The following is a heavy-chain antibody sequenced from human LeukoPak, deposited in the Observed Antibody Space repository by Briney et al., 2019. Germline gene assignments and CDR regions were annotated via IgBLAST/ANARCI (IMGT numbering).Heavy chain of an antibody. J-gene: IGHJ4*02. Sequence: SETLSLTCTVSGGSISSYYWSWIRQPPGKGLEWIGYIYYSGSTNYNPSLKSRVTISVDTSMNQFSLKLSSVTAADMAVYYCARGYCSGGSCYLPIFDYWGQGTLVTVSS. CDR2: IYYSGST. V-gene: IGHV4-59*01. CDR3: ARGYCSGGSCYLPIFDY. CDR1: GGSISSYY. D-gene: IGHD2-15*01.